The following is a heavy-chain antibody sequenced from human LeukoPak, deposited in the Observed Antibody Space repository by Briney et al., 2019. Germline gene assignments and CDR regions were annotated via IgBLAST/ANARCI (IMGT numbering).Heavy chain of an antibody. CDR3: ARTQEASRRYYFDY. V-gene: IGHV4-31*03. J-gene: IGHJ4*02. CDR2: IYYSGST. Sequence: SQTLSLTCTVSGGSISSGGYYWSWIRQHPGKGLEWIGYIYYSGSTYYNPSLKSRVTISVDTSKNQFSLKVTSVTAADTAVYYCARTQEASRRYYFDYWGQGTLVTVSS. CDR1: GGSISSGGYY.